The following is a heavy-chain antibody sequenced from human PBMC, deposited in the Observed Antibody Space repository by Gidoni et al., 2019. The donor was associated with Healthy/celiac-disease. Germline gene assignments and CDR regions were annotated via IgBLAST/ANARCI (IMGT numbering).Heavy chain of an antibody. J-gene: IGHJ5*02. CDR2: IYYSGCT. D-gene: IGHD6-13*01. CDR1: GGSISSSSYY. CDR3: ARHRRGSTLGNWFDP. Sequence: QLQLQESGPGLVQPSEALSLTCTVSGGSISSSSYYWGWIRQPPGKGLEWIGSIYYSGCTYYNPSLKGRVTISVDTSKNQFSLKLSSVTAADTAVYYCARHRRGSTLGNWFDPWGQGTLVTVSS. V-gene: IGHV4-39*01.